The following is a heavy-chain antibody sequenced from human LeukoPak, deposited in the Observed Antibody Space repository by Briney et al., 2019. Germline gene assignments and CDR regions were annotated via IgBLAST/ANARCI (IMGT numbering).Heavy chain of an antibody. CDR1: GGSFSSFY. D-gene: IGHD3-22*01. CDR3: ERDRVSGYICDY. Sequence: SETLSLTCTVSGGSFSSFYWSWVRQPAGKGLEWIGRIYTSGSTNYNPSLKSRVTISVDKSKNQFSLKLSSVTAADTAVYDCERDRVSGYICDYWGQGTLVTVSS. V-gene: IGHV4-4*07. J-gene: IGHJ4*02. CDR2: IYTSGST.